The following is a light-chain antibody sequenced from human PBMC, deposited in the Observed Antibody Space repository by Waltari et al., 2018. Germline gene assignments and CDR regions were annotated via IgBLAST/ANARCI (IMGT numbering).Light chain of an antibody. J-gene: IGLJ2*01. CDR2: EGS. CDR3: CSYAGSNTFNVV. V-gene: IGLV2-23*03. Sequence: QSALTQPASVSGSPGQSITIPCTGTSSDVGSHTLFSWYQHHPGKAPKFVIYEGSKRPSGVSNRFSGSKSGNTASLTISGLQAEDEGDYYCCSYAGSNTFNVVFGGGTKLTVL. CDR1: SSDVGSHTL.